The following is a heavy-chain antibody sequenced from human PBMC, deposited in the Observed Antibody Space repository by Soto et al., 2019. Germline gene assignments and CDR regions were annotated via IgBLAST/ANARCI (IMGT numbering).Heavy chain of an antibody. Sequence: EVQLVESGGGLVKPGGALSLSCEASEFTFSSYSMNWVRQAPGKGLEWVSSISSGSDYIFYADSVKGRFTVSRDNAKNSLFLQMNSLTAEDTAVYYCARSPVGYAFNVWGQGTVVTVSS. CDR3: ARSPVGYAFNV. CDR2: ISSGSDYI. V-gene: IGHV3-21*01. J-gene: IGHJ3*01. CDR1: EFTFSSYS.